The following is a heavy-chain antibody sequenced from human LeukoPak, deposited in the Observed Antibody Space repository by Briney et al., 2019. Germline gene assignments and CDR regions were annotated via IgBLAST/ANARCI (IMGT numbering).Heavy chain of an antibody. V-gene: IGHV3-13*01. D-gene: IGHD1-1*01. Sequence: GGSLRLSCAASGFAFSSFDMHWVRQPTGQGLEWVSTIGTASDTYYPGSVEGRFTLSRDNAKNSLYLQMNSLTAGDTAVYYCARGPPRGKYYYMDVWGKGTAVTVSS. CDR2: IGTASDT. CDR3: ARGPPRGKYYYMDV. J-gene: IGHJ6*03. CDR1: GFAFSSFD.